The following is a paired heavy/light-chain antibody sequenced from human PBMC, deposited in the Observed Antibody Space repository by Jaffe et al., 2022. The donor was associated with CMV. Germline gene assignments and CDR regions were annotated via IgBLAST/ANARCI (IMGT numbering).Light chain of an antibody. CDR3: MQGTHWPPVT. CDR2: KVS. CDR1: QSLVHSDGNTY. J-gene: IGKJ4*01. V-gene: IGKV2-30*02. Sequence: DVVMTQSPLSLPVTLGQPASISCRSSQSLVHSDGNTYLNWFQQRPGQSPRRLIYKVSNRDSGVPDRFSGSGSGTDFTLKISRVEAEDVGVYYCMQGTHWPPVTFGGGTKVEIK.
Heavy chain of an antibody. CDR2: ISYDGSNK. CDR3: AKDLLGATHPRTPQAGNY. CDR1: GFTFSSYG. J-gene: IGHJ4*02. D-gene: IGHD1-26*01. Sequence: QVQLVESGGGVVQPGRSLRLSCAASGFTFSSYGMHWVRQAPGKGLEWVAVISYDGSNKYYADSVKGRFTISRDNSKNTLYLQMNSLRAEDTAVYYCAKDLLGATHPRTPQAGNYWGQGTLVTVSS. V-gene: IGHV3-30*18.